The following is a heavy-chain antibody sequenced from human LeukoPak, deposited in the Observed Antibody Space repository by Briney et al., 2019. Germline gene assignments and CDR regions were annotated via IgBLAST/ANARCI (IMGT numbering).Heavy chain of an antibody. CDR3: ARAPAYDIAASYWYFDL. CDR1: GYTFTSYG. D-gene: IGHD6-6*01. V-gene: IGHV1-18*01. CDR2: ISAYNGNT. J-gene: IGHJ2*01. Sequence: ASVKVSCKASGYTFTSYGISWVRQAPGQGLEWMGWISAYNGNTNYAQKFQGRVTMTTDTSTSTAYVELRSLRSDDTAVYYCARAPAYDIAASYWYFDLWGRGTLVTVSS.